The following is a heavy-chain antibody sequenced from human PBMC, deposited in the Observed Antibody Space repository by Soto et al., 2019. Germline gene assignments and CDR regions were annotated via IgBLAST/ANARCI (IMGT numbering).Heavy chain of an antibody. J-gene: IGHJ4*02. CDR3: AREVPYGYSRFDY. D-gene: IGHD5-18*01. CDR1: GYTFTNNV. Sequence: QVHLGQSGAEVKKPGASVKVSCKTSGYTFTNNVIHWVRQAPGQRLEWMGWVNAGNDNTKWSREFQGRLTLTKDTSATTAYMELSSLTSEDPAIYFCAREVPYGYSRFDYWGQGTLVTVSS. CDR2: VNAGNDNT. V-gene: IGHV1-3*01.